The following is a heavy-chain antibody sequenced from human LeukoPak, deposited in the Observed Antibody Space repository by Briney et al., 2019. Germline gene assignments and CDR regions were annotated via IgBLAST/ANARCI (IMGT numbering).Heavy chain of an antibody. CDR3: AKVLGYYDSSGYYQEGGFDY. CDR2: ISGDGGST. V-gene: IGHV3-43*02. CDR1: GFTFSSSW. J-gene: IGHJ4*02. Sequence: GGSLRLSCAASGFTFSSSWMHWVRQAPGKGPVWVSLISGDGGSTYYADSVKGRFTISRDNSKNSLYLQMNSLRTEDTALYYCAKVLGYYDSSGYYQEGGFDYWGQGTLVTVSS. D-gene: IGHD3-22*01.